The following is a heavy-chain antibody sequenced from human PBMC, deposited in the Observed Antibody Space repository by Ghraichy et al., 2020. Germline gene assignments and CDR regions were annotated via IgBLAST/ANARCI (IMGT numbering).Heavy chain of an antibody. CDR3: ASNSQPFHDAFDI. Sequence: GSLRLSCAVYGGSFSGYYRSWIRQPPGKGLEWIGEINDSGTANNNPSLKSRVTISIDMSKNQFSLRLTSVTAADTAVYYCASNSQPFHDAFDIWGPGTMVTVSS. D-gene: IGHD2-2*01. CDR2: INDSGTA. J-gene: IGHJ3*02. V-gene: IGHV4-34*01. CDR1: GGSFSGYY.